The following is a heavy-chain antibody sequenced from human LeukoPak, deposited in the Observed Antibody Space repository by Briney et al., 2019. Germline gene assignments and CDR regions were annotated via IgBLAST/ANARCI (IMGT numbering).Heavy chain of an antibody. J-gene: IGHJ5*02. CDR2: ISHSGST. V-gene: IGHV4-38-2*02. CDR3: AREGAVPGIDP. D-gene: IGHD3-16*01. CDR1: GYSLGKNYY. Sequence: SETLSLTCAVSGYSLGKNYYWGWIRQPPGKGLEWIGTISHSGSTDYKSTLESRLTISMDTSKNQFSLRLTSVTAADTAVYYCAREGAVPGIDPWGQGTLVTVSS.